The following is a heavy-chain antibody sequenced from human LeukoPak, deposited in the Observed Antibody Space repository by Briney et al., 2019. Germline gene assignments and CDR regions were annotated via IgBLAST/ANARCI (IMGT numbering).Heavy chain of an antibody. Sequence: GGSLRLSCAASGFTFSSYGMHWVRQAPGKGLEWVAVIWYDGSNKYYADSVKGRFTISRDNSKDTLYLQMNSLRAEDTAVNYCARDIGDYVIDYWGQGTLVTVSS. D-gene: IGHD4-17*01. CDR2: IWYDGSNK. CDR1: GFTFSSYG. CDR3: ARDIGDYVIDY. V-gene: IGHV3-33*01. J-gene: IGHJ4*02.